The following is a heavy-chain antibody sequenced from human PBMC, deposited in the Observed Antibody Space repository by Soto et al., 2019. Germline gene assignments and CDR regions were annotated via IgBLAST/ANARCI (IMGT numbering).Heavy chain of an antibody. J-gene: IGHJ4*02. Sequence: PSETLSLTCAVYGGSFSGYYWSWIRQPPWKGLEWIGEINHSGSTNYNPSLKSRVTISVDTSKNQFSLKLSSVTAADTAVYYCARAFWSGSDYWGQGTLVTVSS. CDR2: INHSGST. CDR1: GGSFSGYY. V-gene: IGHV4-34*01. CDR3: ARAFWSGSDY. D-gene: IGHD3-3*01.